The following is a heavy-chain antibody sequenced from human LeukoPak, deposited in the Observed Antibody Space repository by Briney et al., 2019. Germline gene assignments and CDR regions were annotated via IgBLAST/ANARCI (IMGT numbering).Heavy chain of an antibody. CDR2: IYYSGST. Sequence: KPSETLSLTCTVSGGSISSYYWSWIRQPPGKGLEWIGYIYYSGSTNYNPSLKSRVTISVDTSKNQFSLKLSSVTAADTAVYYCARAEDYDLMGGEKFDIWGQGTMVTVSS. V-gene: IGHV4-59*01. J-gene: IGHJ3*02. CDR3: ARAEDYDLMGGEKFDI. CDR1: GGSISSYY. D-gene: IGHD3-3*01.